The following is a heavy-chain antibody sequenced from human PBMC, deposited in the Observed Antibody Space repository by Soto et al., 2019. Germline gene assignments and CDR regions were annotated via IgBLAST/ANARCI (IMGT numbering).Heavy chain of an antibody. CDR2: IRNKANSYSI. Sequence: EVQLVESGGGLVQPGGSLRLSCAASGFTFSDHYMDWVRQAPGKGLEWVGRIRNKANSYSIQYGASVKGRFIVSRDDSQNSLYLQMNNLKTEDTAIYYCVRVRHSGPPAGKVYDFWGQGTMVTVSS. CDR3: VRVRHSGPPAGKVYDF. D-gene: IGHD3-10*01. J-gene: IGHJ3*01. CDR1: GFTFSDHY. V-gene: IGHV3-72*01.